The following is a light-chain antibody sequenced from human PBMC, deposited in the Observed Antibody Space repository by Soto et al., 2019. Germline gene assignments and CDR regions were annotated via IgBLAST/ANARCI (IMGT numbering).Light chain of an antibody. CDR1: QALNTR. Sequence: EIVLPQSPATLSAFPGDRVPLSGRASQALNTRLAWYQHNPGQAPRLLIYLTSNRAAGVPSRFSAWGSETDFTLDISDVQPEDFAVYYCHQRQSWPRRFGQGTKV. V-gene: IGKV3-11*01. CDR2: LTS. CDR3: HQRQSWPRR. J-gene: IGKJ1*01.